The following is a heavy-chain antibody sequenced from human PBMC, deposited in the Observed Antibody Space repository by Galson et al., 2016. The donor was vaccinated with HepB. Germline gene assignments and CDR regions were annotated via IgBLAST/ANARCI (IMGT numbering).Heavy chain of an antibody. CDR3: ARERYWGSPPEPYPDY. CDR2: IWSGTGNK. CDR1: GFTFSNYG. D-gene: IGHD7-27*01. Sequence: SLRLSCAASGFTFSNYGMHWVRQAPGKGLEWVAVIWSGTGNKYYVDSVKGRFTISRDNSENSLYLQMSSLRAEDTAVYYCARERYWGSPPEPYPDYWGQGTLVTVSS. V-gene: IGHV3-33*01. J-gene: IGHJ4*02.